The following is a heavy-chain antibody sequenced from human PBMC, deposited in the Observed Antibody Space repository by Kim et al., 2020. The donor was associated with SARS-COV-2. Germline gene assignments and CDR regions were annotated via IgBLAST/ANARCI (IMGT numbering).Heavy chain of an antibody. Sequence: VESLKISCKGSGYSFTSYWIGWVRQMPGKGLEWMGIIYPGDSDTRYSPSFQGQVTISVDKSISTAYLQWSSLKASDTAMYYCAGTSIIAVAEENWYFDLWGRGTLVTVSS. J-gene: IGHJ2*01. V-gene: IGHV5-51*01. CDR1: GYSFTSYW. CDR2: IYPGDSDT. CDR3: AGTSIIAVAEENWYFDL. D-gene: IGHD6-19*01.